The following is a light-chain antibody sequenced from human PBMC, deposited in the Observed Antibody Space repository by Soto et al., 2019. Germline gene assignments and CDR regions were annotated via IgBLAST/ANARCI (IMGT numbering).Light chain of an antibody. CDR3: QQYNNWPLRT. Sequence: EIVMTQSPATLSVSPGERATFSCRASQSVSSNLAWYQQKPGQAPRLLIYGASIRATGIPARFSGSGSGTEFTLTISSLQSEDFAVYYCQQYNNWPLRTFGQGTKVDIK. CDR1: QSVSSN. J-gene: IGKJ1*01. V-gene: IGKV3-15*01. CDR2: GAS.